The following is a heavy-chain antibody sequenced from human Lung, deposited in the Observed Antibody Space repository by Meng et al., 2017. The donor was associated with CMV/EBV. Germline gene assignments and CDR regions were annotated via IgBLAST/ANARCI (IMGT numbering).Heavy chain of an antibody. V-gene: IGHV4-30-4*08. CDR1: GGSISSGDYY. J-gene: IGHJ4*02. Sequence: GPGLVKPSQHLSLTGTVSGGSISSGDYYWRWFRQPPGKGLEWIGYIYYSGSTYYNPSLKSRVTISVDTSKNQFSLKLSSVTAADTAVYYCARALDTAMVTFDYWGQGTLVTVSS. CDR2: IYYSGST. D-gene: IGHD5-18*01. CDR3: ARALDTAMVTFDY.